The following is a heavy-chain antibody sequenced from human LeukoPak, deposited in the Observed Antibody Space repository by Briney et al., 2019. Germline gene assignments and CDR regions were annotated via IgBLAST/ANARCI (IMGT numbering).Heavy chain of an antibody. CDR2: IYYSGST. CDR3: ARKPDGHRYGIDY. D-gene: IGHD5-18*01. CDR1: GGSISSGDYY. Sequence: SETLSLTCTVSGGSISSGDYYWSWIRQPPGKGLEWIGYIYYSGSTYYNPSLKSRVTMSVDTSKSQFSLKLSSVTAVDTAVYYCARKPDGHRYGIDYWGHGTLVTVSS. V-gene: IGHV4-30-4*01. J-gene: IGHJ4*01.